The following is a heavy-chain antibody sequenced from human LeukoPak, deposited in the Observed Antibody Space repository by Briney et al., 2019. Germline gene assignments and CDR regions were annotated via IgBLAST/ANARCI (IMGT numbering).Heavy chain of an antibody. CDR1: GGSISSYY. CDR2: IYYSGST. D-gene: IGHD3-22*01. Sequence: KPSETLSLTCTVSGGSISSYYWSWIRQPPGKGLEWIGYIYYSGSTNYNPSLKSRVTISVDTSKNQFSLKLSSVTAADTAVYYCARVDYDSSGYLNWFDPWGQGTLVTVSS. J-gene: IGHJ5*02. V-gene: IGHV4-59*01. CDR3: ARVDYDSSGYLNWFDP.